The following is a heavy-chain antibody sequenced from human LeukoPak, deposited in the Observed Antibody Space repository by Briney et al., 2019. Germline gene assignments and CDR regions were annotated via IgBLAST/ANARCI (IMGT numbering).Heavy chain of an antibody. Sequence: GGSLRLSCAASGFTFSSYSMNWVRQAPGKGLEWVSSISSSSSYIYYADSVKGRFTISRDNSKNTLYLQMNSLRAEDTAVYYCARGNYYDSSGYFSEWGQGTLVTVSS. CDR2: ISSSSSYI. CDR1: GFTFSSYS. D-gene: IGHD3-22*01. J-gene: IGHJ4*02. V-gene: IGHV3-21*01. CDR3: ARGNYYDSSGYFSE.